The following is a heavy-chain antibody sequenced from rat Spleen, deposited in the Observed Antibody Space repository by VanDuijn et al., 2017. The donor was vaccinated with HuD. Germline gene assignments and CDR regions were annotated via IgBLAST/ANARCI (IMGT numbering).Heavy chain of an antibody. CDR1: GFTLSDHF. J-gene: IGHJ3*01. D-gene: IGHD5-1*01. V-gene: IGHV5-20*01. CDR3: TRDWEAYY. Sequence: EVQLVESDGGLVQPGRSLKLSCTASGFTLSDHFMAWVRQAPTKGLEWVASITNSGGSTYYRDSVKGRFTISRDNAKSTLYLQMDSLRSEDTATYYCTRDWEAYYWGQGTLVTVSS. CDR2: ITNSGGST.